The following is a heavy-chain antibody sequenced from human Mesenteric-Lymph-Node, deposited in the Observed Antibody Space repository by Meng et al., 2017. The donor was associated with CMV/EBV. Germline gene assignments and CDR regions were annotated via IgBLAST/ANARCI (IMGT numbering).Heavy chain of an antibody. Sequence: GESLKISCAASGFTFSSYWMTWVRQAPGKGLEWVANIKQDGSETYYVDSVKGRFTISRDNAKNSLYLQMNSLRVEDTAVYYCASYYYYGLDDWGQGTTVTVSS. V-gene: IGHV3-7*01. CDR3: ASYYYYGLDD. CDR2: IKQDGSET. CDR1: GFTFSSYW. J-gene: IGHJ6*02.